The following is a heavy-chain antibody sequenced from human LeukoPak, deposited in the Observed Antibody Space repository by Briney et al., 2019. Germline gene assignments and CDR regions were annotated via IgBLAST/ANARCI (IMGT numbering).Heavy chain of an antibody. Sequence: GGSLRLSCAASGFTFSYHAMSWVRQAPGKGLGWVSALDGSDETTYYADSVKGRFTISRDNSKNTLYLQLTSLRVDDTAVYYCAKVATRTYFDSWGQGPLVTVSS. CDR2: LDGSDETT. V-gene: IGHV3-23*01. CDR3: AKVATRTYFDS. CDR1: GFTFSYHA. J-gene: IGHJ4*02.